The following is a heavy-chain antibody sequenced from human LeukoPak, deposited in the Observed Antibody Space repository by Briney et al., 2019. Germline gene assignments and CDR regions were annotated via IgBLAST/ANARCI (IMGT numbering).Heavy chain of an antibody. Sequence: SVKVSCKASGGTFSSYAISWVRQAPGQGLEWMGRIIPIFGTANYAQKFQGRVTITTDESTCTAYMELSSLRSEDTAVYYCARTTVTTHWFDPWGQGTLVTVSS. D-gene: IGHD4-11*01. CDR2: IIPIFGTA. J-gene: IGHJ5*02. CDR3: ARTTVTTHWFDP. V-gene: IGHV1-69*05. CDR1: GGTFSSYA.